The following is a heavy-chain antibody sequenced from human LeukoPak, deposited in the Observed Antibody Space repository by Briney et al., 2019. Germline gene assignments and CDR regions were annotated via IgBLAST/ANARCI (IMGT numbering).Heavy chain of an antibody. CDR1: GFTFSSYA. J-gene: IGHJ5*02. CDR2: ISGSGGST. CDR3: AKDLYGYVSNWFDP. Sequence: GGSLRLSCAASGFTFSSYAMSWVRQAPGKGLEWDSAISGSGGSTYYADSVKGRLTISRDNSKNTLYLQMNSLRAEDTAVYYCAKDLYGYVSNWFDPWGQGTLLTVSS. V-gene: IGHV3-23*01. D-gene: IGHD5-12*01.